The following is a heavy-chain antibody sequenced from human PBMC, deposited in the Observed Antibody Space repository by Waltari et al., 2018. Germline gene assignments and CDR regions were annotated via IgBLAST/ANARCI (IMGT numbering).Heavy chain of an antibody. Sequence: QVQLVESGGGVVQPGRSLRLSCAASGFPFSSYAMHWVRQAPGKGLEWVAVISYDGSNKYYADSVKGRYTISRDNSKNTLYLQMNSLRAEDTAVYYCARDRWELLGFDYWGQGTLVTVSS. J-gene: IGHJ4*02. CDR3: ARDRWELLGFDY. CDR2: ISYDGSNK. D-gene: IGHD1-26*01. CDR1: GFPFSSYA. V-gene: IGHV3-30-3*01.